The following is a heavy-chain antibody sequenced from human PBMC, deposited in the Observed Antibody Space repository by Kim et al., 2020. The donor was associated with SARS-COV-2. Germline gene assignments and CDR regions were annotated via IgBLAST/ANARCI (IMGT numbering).Heavy chain of an antibody. D-gene: IGHD3-22*01. Sequence: SVKVSCKASGGTFSSYAISWVRQAPGQGLEWMGGIIPIFGTANYAQKFQGRVTITADESTSTAYMELSSLRSEDTAVYYCAREPLVVINSMRYGAFDIWGQGTMVTVSS. CDR1: GGTFSSYA. CDR2: IIPIFGTA. CDR3: AREPLVVINSMRYGAFDI. V-gene: IGHV1-69*13. J-gene: IGHJ3*02.